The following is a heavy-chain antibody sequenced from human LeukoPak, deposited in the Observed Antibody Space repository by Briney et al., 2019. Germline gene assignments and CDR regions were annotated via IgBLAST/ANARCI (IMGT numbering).Heavy chain of an antibody. V-gene: IGHV3-23*01. J-gene: IGHJ4*02. CDR1: GLIVSSNY. CDR3: AKESRLAYYDFWSGYYTEGHFDY. CDR2: ISGSGGTT. Sequence: GGSLRLSCAASGLIVSSNYMSWVRQAPGKGLEWVSGISGSGGTTYYADSVKGRFTISRDNSKNTLYLQMNSLRAEDTAVYYCAKESRLAYYDFWSGYYTEGHFDYWGQGTLVTVSS. D-gene: IGHD3-3*01.